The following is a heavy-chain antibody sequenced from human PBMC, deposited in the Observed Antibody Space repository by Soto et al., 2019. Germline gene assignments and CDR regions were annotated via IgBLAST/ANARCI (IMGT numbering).Heavy chain of an antibody. CDR1: GGTFSSYA. V-gene: IGHV1-69*13. D-gene: IGHD2-15*01. J-gene: IGHJ6*02. CDR2: IIPIFGTA. CDR3: AREIVVVVAATPDYYYGMDV. Sequence: SVKVSCKASGGTFSSYAISWVRQAPGQGLEWMGGIIPIFGTANYAQKFQGRVTITADESTSTAYMELSSLRSEDTAVYYCAREIVVVVAATPDYYYGMDVWGQGTTVTVSS.